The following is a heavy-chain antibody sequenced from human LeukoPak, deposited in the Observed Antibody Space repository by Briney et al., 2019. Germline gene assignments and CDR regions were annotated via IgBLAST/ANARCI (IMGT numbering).Heavy chain of an antibody. CDR3: AGDRASVDTAMVYYFDY. CDR1: GYTFTSYY. D-gene: IGHD5-18*01. V-gene: IGHV1-46*01. Sequence: ASVKVSCKASGYTFTSYYMHWVRQAPGQGLEWMGIINPSGGSTSYAQKFQGRVTMTRDTSTSTVYMELSSLRSEDTAVYYCAGDRASVDTAMVYYFDYWGQGTLVTVSS. CDR2: INPSGGST. J-gene: IGHJ4*02.